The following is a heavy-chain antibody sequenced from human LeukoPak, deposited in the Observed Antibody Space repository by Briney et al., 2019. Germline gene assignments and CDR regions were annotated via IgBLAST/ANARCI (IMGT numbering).Heavy chain of an antibody. CDR1: GFTFSSYG. Sequence: GGSLRLSCAASGFTFSSYGMHWVRQAPGKGLEWVAVIWYDGSNKYYADSVKGRFTISRDNSKNTLYLQMNSLRAEDTAVYYCARASIFGVVHDDGYDYWGQGTLVTVS. D-gene: IGHD3-3*01. CDR2: IWYDGSNK. J-gene: IGHJ4*02. V-gene: IGHV3-33*01. CDR3: ARASIFGVVHDDGYDY.